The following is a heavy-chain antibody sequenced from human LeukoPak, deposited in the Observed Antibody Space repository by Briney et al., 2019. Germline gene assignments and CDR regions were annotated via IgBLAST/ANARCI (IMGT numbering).Heavy chain of an antibody. CDR2: INPNSGGT. V-gene: IGHV1-2*02. CDR3: ARDGFFGPSNFFDY. Sequence: GASVTVSCKASGNTFTAYYIHWVRQAPGQGLEWMGWINPNSGGTNYTQKFQGRVTMTWDTSISTAYMEVSRLRSDDTAFYYCARDGFFGPSNFFDYWGQGTLVTVSS. CDR1: GNTFTAYY. D-gene: IGHD3-10*01. J-gene: IGHJ4*02.